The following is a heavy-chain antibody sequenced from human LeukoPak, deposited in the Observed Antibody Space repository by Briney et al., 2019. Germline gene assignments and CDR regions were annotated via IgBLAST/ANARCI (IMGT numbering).Heavy chain of an antibody. D-gene: IGHD3-3*01. J-gene: IGHJ6*04. CDR1: GGSFSGYY. V-gene: IGHV4-34*01. CDR3: ARTLEVRSDPLGV. Sequence: PSETLSLTCAVYGGSFSGYYWSWIRQPPGKGLEWIGEINHSGSTNYNPSLKSRVTISVDTSKNQFSLKLSSVTAADTAVYYCARTLEVRSDPLGVWGKGTTVTVSS. CDR2: INHSGST.